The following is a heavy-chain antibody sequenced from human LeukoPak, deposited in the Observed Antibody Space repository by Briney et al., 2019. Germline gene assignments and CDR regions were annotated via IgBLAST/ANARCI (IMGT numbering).Heavy chain of an antibody. V-gene: IGHV4-59*01. CDR2: IYYSGNT. D-gene: IGHD6-19*01. Sequence: TSETLSLTCTVSGGSISSYYWSWIRQPPGKGLEWIGYIYYSGNTNYNPSLKSRVTISVDTSKNQFSLKLSSVTAADTAVYYCARADSGWYGLFDYWGQGTLAIVSS. CDR3: ARADSGWYGLFDY. CDR1: GGSISSYY. J-gene: IGHJ4*02.